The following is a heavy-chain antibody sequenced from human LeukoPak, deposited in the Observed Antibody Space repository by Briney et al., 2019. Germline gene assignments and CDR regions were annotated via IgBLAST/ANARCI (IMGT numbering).Heavy chain of an antibody. D-gene: IGHD4-11*01. CDR2: ISGSGGCT. CDR3: PRGDESLQRNGALDI. Sequence: PGGSLRLSCAASGFTFSSYAMRWVRQAPGKGLAWVSAISGSGGCTYYADSVRGRFTISRDKARHSLYLQMNSLRVKDTAVYYCPRGDESLQRNGALDIWGQGTMATVSS. CDR1: GFTFSSYA. V-gene: IGHV3-23*01. J-gene: IGHJ3*02.